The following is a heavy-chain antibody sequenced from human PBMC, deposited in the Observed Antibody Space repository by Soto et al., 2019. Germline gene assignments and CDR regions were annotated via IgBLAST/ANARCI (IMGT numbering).Heavy chain of an antibody. CDR3: ARGPGDYVDYYYYGMDV. CDR1: GFTFSSYS. J-gene: IGHJ6*02. Sequence: PGGSLRLSCAASGFTFSSYSMNWVRQAPGKGLEWVSSISSSSSYIYYADSVKGRFTISRDNAKNTLYLQMNSLRAEDTAVYYCARGPGDYVDYYYYGMDVWGQGTTVTVSS. D-gene: IGHD4-17*01. V-gene: IGHV3-21*01. CDR2: ISSSSSYI.